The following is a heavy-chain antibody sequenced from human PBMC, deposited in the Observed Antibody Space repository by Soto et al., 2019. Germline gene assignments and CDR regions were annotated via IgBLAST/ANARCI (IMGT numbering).Heavy chain of an antibody. CDR3: TTWFEYDRDGYNYPFDY. CDR1: GFTVSGAA. Sequence: GGSLRLSCAASGFTVSGAALHWVRQASGKEQEWVGRIRIKDNNYAKEYAASVNGRFTIYRNNSKNTAYLQMNSLKTEDTAVYHCTTWFEYDRDGYNYPFDYSGQGTPVTVSS. CDR2: IRIKDNNYAK. V-gene: IGHV3-73*01. J-gene: IGHJ4*02. D-gene: IGHD3-22*01.